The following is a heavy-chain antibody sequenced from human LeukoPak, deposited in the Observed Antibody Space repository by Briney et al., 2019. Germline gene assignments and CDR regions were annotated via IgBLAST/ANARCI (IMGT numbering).Heavy chain of an antibody. D-gene: IGHD3-22*01. CDR2: IWYDGSNK. CDR3: ARAGNYYDSSGYYFFYY. Sequence: GRSLRLSCAASGFTFSSYGMHWVRRAPGKGLEWVAVIWYDGSNKYYADSVKGRFTISRDNSKNTLYLQMNSLRAEDTAVYYCARAGNYYDSSGYYFFYYWGQGTLVTVSS. J-gene: IGHJ4*02. CDR1: GFTFSSYG. V-gene: IGHV3-33*01.